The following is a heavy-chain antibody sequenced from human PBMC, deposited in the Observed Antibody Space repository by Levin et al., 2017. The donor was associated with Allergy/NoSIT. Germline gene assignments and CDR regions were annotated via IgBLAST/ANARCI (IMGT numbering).Heavy chain of an antibody. CDR2: IGGGGGYI. V-gene: IGHV3-23*01. CDR3: AKDIVSRGGWESDY. D-gene: IGHD6-19*01. J-gene: IGHJ4*02. Sequence: GGSLRLSCEASGFSFSSFAMSWVRQVAGKGLEWVANIGGGGGYINYADSVKGRFTISRDNSKNTLYLQMDSLRVEDTAIYYCAKDIVSRGGWESDYWGQGTLVSVSS. CDR1: GFSFSSFA.